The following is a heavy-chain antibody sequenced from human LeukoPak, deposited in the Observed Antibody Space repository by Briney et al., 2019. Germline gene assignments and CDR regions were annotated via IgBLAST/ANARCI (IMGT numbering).Heavy chain of an antibody. D-gene: IGHD1-7*01. V-gene: IGHV3-21*01. Sequence: GGSLRLSCAASGFTFSSYSMNWVRQAPGKGLEWVSSISSSSSYIYYADSVKGRFTISRDNAKNSLYLQMNSLRAEDTAVYYCARGSWNWDPGALNDYWGQGNLGTVPS. CDR3: ARGSWNWDPGALNDY. J-gene: IGHJ4*02. CDR1: GFTFSSYS. CDR2: ISSSSSYI.